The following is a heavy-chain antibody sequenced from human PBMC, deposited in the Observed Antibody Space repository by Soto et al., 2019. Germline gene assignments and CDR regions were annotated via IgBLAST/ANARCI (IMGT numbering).Heavy chain of an antibody. J-gene: IGHJ2*01. CDR3: ARGYYTSWYWFDR. Sequence: QVQLQESGPGLVKPSETLSLTCTVSVSGGSVSTGVHYWSWIRQPPGKGLEWIGYIYSSGSTNYNPSLTSRVTISVDTSKNQFSLKLTSVTAADTAVYYCARGYYTSWYWFDRWGRGTLVTVSS. V-gene: IGHV4-61*08. CDR2: IYSSGST. CDR1: GGSVSTGVHY. D-gene: IGHD6-13*01.